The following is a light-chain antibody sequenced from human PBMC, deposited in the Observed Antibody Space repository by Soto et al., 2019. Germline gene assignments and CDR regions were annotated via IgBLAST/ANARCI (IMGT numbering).Light chain of an antibody. J-gene: IGKJ4*01. CDR1: QSVSSSY. Sequence: EVVLTQSPGTLSLSPGERATLSCMASQSVSSSYLAWYQQKPGQAPRLLIYGASSRATGIPDRFSGGGSETDFTLTISRLESEDSAVYYCQQYGISPFTFGGGTKVDIK. V-gene: IGKV3-20*01. CDR3: QQYGISPFT. CDR2: GAS.